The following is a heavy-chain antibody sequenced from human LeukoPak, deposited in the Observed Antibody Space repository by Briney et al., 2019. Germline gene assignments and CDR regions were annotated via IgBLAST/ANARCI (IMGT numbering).Heavy chain of an antibody. CDR2: ISGSGGST. Sequence: GGSLRLSCAASGFTFSSYAMSWVRQAPGKGLEWVSAISGSGGSTYYADSVKGRFTISRDNSKNTLYLQMNSLRAEDTAVYYCAKVPGAVGGGSYYIDYWGQGTLVTVSS. CDR1: GFTFSSYA. D-gene: IGHD1-26*01. CDR3: AKVPGAVGGGSYYIDY. V-gene: IGHV3-23*01. J-gene: IGHJ4*02.